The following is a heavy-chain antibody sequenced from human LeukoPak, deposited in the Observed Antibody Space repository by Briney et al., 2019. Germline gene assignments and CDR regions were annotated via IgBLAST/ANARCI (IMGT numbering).Heavy chain of an antibody. V-gene: IGHV4-34*01. CDR2: INHSGNT. CDR3: ARVYDFWRGWFDP. J-gene: IGHJ5*02. Sequence: KSSETLSLTCAVYGGSFSGYYWSWIRQPPGKGLEWIGEINHSGNTNYNPSLKSRVTTSADTSKKQFSLNLSSVTAADTAVYYCARVYDFWRGWFDPWGQGTLVTVSS. D-gene: IGHD3-3*01. CDR1: GGSFSGYY.